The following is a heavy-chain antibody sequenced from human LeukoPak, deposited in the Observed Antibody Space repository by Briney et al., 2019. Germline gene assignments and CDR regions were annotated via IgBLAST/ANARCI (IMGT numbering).Heavy chain of an antibody. CDR1: GGSFSGYY. Sequence: PSETLSLTCAVYGGSFSGYYWSWIRQPPGKGLEWIGYIYYSGSTNYNPSLKSRVTISVDTSKNQFSLKLSSVTAADTAVYYCARVQTLYYYGMDVWGQGTTVTVSS. CDR2: IYYSGST. J-gene: IGHJ6*02. CDR3: ARVQTLYYYGMDV. V-gene: IGHV4-59*01.